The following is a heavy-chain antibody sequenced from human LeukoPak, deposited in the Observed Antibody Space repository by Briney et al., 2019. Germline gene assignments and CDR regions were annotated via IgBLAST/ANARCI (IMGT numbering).Heavy chain of an antibody. Sequence: VASVKVSCKVSGYTLTELSMHWVRQAPGKGLEWMGGFDPEDGETIYAQKFQGRVTMTEDTSTDTAYMELSSLRSEDTAVYYCARGAPERISSSTNYYFDYWGQGTLVTVSS. CDR1: GYTLTELS. D-gene: IGHD6-6*01. J-gene: IGHJ4*02. CDR3: ARGAPERISSSTNYYFDY. CDR2: FDPEDGET. V-gene: IGHV1-24*01.